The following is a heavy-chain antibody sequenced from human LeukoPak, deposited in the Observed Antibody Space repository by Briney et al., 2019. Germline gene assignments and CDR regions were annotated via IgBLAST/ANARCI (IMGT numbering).Heavy chain of an antibody. D-gene: IGHD3-16*02. CDR1: GGSFSNYY. V-gene: IGHV4-34*01. J-gene: IGHJ4*02. Sequence: PSETLSLTCAVYGGSFSNYYWNWIRQPPGKGLEWIGEINHSGSTNYNPSLKSRVTISVDTSKNQFSLKLSSVTAADTAVYYCARGGINYDYVWGSYRPFDYWGQGTLVTVSS. CDR2: INHSGST. CDR3: ARGGINYDYVWGSYRPFDY.